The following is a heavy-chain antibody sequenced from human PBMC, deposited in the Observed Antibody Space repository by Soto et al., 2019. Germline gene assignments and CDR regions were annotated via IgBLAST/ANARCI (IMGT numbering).Heavy chain of an antibody. J-gene: IGHJ6*02. Sequence: GALRVSGAAAGLTFSSYGMHWVRQAPGKGLELVAVIWYYGSNKYYADSVKGRFTISRDNSKNTLYLQMNSLRAEDTAVYYCARDLRYCSSNRCYRVYYYYYGMDVWGQGTTVTVSS. CDR1: GLTFSSYG. D-gene: IGHD2-2*01. CDR3: ARDLRYCSSNRCYRVYYYYYGMDV. V-gene: IGHV3-33*01. CDR2: IWYYGSNK.